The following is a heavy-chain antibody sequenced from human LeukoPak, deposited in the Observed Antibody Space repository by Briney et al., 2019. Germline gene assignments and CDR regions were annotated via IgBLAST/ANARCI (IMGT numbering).Heavy chain of an antibody. CDR2: IYYSGST. Sequence: SETLSLTCTVSGGSISSSSYYWGWIRQPPGKGLEWIGSIYYSGSTYYNPSLKSRVTISVDTSKNQFSLKLSSVTAADTAVYYCARFGFEYDVGSGIHFYYMDVWGTGTTVTVSS. CDR1: GGSISSSSYY. CDR3: ARFGFEYDVGSGIHFYYMDV. V-gene: IGHV4-39*07. J-gene: IGHJ6*03. D-gene: IGHD3-10*01.